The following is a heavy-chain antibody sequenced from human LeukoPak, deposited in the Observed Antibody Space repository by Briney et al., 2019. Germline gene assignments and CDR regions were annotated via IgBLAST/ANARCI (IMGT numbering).Heavy chain of an antibody. V-gene: IGHV1-46*01. CDR3: ARELIGAAGTGYFDY. J-gene: IGHJ4*02. CDR1: GYTFTSYY. CDR2: INPSGGST. Sequence: ASVNVSCKASGYTFTSYYMHWVRQVPGQGPEWMGIINPSGGSTTYTQKFQGRVTMTRDSSTSTVYMEMSSLRSEDTAVYYCARELIGAAGTGYFDYWGQGTLVTVSS. D-gene: IGHD6-13*01.